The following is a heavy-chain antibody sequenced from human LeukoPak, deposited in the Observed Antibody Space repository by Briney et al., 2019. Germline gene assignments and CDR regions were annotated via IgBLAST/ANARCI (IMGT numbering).Heavy chain of an antibody. CDR3: ARLRDDYYYGMDV. CDR1: GYTFTGYY. CDR2: INPNSGGT. Sequence: EASVKVSCKASGYTFTGYYMHWVRQAPGQGLEWMGRINPNSGGTNYAQKFQGRVTMTRDTSISTAYMELSRLRSDDTAVYYCARLRDDYYYGMDVWGQGTTVTVSS. V-gene: IGHV1-2*06. J-gene: IGHJ6*02.